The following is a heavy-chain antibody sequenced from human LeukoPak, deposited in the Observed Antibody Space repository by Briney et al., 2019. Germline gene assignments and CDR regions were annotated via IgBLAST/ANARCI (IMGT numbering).Heavy chain of an antibody. CDR2: IYYSGST. CDR1: GGSISSYY. J-gene: IGHJ4*02. D-gene: IGHD1-26*01. V-gene: IGHV4-59*06. Sequence: SETLSLTCTVSGGSISSYYWSWIRQHPGKGLEWIGYIYYSGSTYYNPSLKSRVNISVDTSNNQFSLKVSSVTAADTAVYYCARAVVGNYCDYWGQGTLVTVSS. CDR3: ARAVVGNYCDY.